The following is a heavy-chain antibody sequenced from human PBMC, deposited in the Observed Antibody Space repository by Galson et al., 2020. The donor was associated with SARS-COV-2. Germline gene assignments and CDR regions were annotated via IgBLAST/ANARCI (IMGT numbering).Heavy chain of an antibody. J-gene: IGHJ5*02. CDR3: AGIPVEGSSWTGWFDP. V-gene: IGHV4-59*08. D-gene: IGHD6-13*01. CDR1: GGSISSYY. CDR2: IYYSGST. Sequence: ETSETLSLTCTVSGGSISSYYWSWIRQPPGKGLEWIGYIYYSGSTNYNPSLKSRVTISVDTSKNQFSLKLSSVTAADTAVYYCAGIPVEGSSWTGWFDPWGQGTLVTVSS.